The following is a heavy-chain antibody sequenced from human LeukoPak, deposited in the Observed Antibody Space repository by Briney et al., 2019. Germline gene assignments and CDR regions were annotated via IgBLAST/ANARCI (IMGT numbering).Heavy chain of an antibody. Sequence: PSETLSLTCTVSGGSISSYYWSWIRQPPGKGLEWIGYIYYSGSTNYNPFLKSRVTISVDTSKNQFSLKLSSVTAADTAVYYCARQRVAVAPFDYWGQGTLVTVSS. CDR1: GGSISSYY. J-gene: IGHJ4*02. D-gene: IGHD6-19*01. CDR2: IYYSGST. V-gene: IGHV4-59*08. CDR3: ARQRVAVAPFDY.